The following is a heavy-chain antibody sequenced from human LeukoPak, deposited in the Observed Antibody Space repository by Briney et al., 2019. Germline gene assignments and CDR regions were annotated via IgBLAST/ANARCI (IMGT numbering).Heavy chain of an antibody. J-gene: IGHJ3*01. CDR3: AKGRCSGGRCYSSPYDAFDV. CDR1: GFSFSNYG. Sequence: GGSLRLSCAASGFSFSNYGMHWVRQAPGKGLEWVAFIRFDGNNNYYGDSVKGRFTISRDNSKNTLYMQMNSLRAEDTAMYYCAKGRCSGGRCYSSPYDAFDVWGQGAMVTVSS. V-gene: IGHV3-30*02. D-gene: IGHD2-15*01. CDR2: IRFDGNNN.